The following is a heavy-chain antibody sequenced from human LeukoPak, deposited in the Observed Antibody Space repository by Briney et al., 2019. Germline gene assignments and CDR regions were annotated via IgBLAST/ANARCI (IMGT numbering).Heavy chain of an antibody. Sequence: GGSLRLSCAASGFTFSSYSMNWVRQAPGKGLEWVSSISCSSSYIYYADSVKGRVTISRDNAKNSLYLQMNSLRAEDTAVYYCGSGSSSTDCSGQGTLVTV. CDR3: GSGSSSTDC. CDR2: ISCSSSYI. D-gene: IGHD1-26*01. J-gene: IGHJ4*02. V-gene: IGHV3-21*01. CDR1: GFTFSSYS.